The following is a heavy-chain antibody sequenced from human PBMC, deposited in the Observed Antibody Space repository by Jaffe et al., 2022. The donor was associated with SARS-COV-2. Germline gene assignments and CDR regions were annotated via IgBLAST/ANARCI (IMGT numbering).Heavy chain of an antibody. CDR2: IKSKTDGGTT. CDR1: GFTFSNAW. D-gene: IGHD3-10*01. CDR3: TTTSHYYGSGSYPY. J-gene: IGHJ4*02. V-gene: IGHV3-15*01. Sequence: EVQLVESGGGLVKPGGSLRLSCAASGFTFSNAWMSWVRQAPGKGLEWVGRIKSKTDGGTTDYAAPVKGRFTISRDDSKNTLYLQMNSLKTEDTAVYYCTTTSHYYGSGSYPYWGQGTLVTVSS.